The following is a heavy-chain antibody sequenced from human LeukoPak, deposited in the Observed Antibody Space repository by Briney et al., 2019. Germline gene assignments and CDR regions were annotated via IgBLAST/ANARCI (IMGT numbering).Heavy chain of an antibody. J-gene: IGHJ4*02. CDR1: GFTFSSYG. V-gene: IGHV3-30*02. D-gene: IGHD2-2*01. CDR2: IRYDGSNK. CDR3: AREGAVVGSINGYYFDY. Sequence: PGGSLRLSCAASGFTFSSYGMHWVRQAPGKGLEWVAFIRYDGSNKYYADSVKGRFTISRDNAKNSLYLQMNSLRAEDTAVYYCAREGAVVGSINGYYFDYWGQGTLVTVSS.